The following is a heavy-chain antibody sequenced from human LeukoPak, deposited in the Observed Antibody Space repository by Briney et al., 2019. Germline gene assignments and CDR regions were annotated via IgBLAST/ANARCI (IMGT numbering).Heavy chain of an antibody. D-gene: IGHD3-22*01. Sequence: GGSLRLSCAASGFTFSSYGMHWVRQAPGKGLEWVAVIWYDGSNKYYADSAKGRFTISRDNSKNTLYLQMNSLRAEDTAVYYCVRSAFHAGSGNYYDYWGQGTLVTVSS. CDR1: GFTFSSYG. CDR3: VRSAFHAGSGNYYDY. CDR2: IWYDGSNK. J-gene: IGHJ4*02. V-gene: IGHV3-33*01.